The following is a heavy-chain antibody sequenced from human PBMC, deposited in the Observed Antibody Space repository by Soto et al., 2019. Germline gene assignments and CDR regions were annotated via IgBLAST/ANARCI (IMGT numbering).Heavy chain of an antibody. CDR2: TDYSGNT. CDR1: SDSISSCD. Sequence: PSETLSLTCTVSSDSISSCDGIWIRQSPGKGLEWIGYTDYSGNTNYNPSLKSRVTISGDTSKNQFSLRLSSVTAADTAVYYCARAVGDPLYYLDYWGQGTLVTVSS. D-gene: IGHD6-19*01. CDR3: ARAVGDPLYYLDY. V-gene: IGHV4-59*08. J-gene: IGHJ4*02.